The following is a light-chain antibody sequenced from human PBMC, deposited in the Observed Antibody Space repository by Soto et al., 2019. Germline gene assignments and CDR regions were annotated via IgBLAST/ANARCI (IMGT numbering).Light chain of an antibody. CDR1: HNISDY. J-gene: IGKJ1*01. CDR2: AAS. V-gene: IGKV1-39*01. Sequence: DIQMTQSPSSLSASVGDRVTITCRASHNISDYLNWYQQRPGKAPKLLIYAASTLQSGVPSRLSGTGSGTDFTLTITSLQPEDFAIYYCQQSYSPPWTFDQGSKVEI. CDR3: QQSYSPPWT.